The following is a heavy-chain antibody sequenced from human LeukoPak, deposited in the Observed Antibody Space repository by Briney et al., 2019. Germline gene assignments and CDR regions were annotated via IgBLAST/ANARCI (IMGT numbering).Heavy chain of an antibody. Sequence: GGSLILSCAASGFTFSSYGMHWVRQAPGKGLEWVALISYDGNYICYSDSVKGRFTISRDTSKNTVFLQVSSLSAEDTAVYYCARDNNYAADVWGQGTTVTVSS. J-gene: IGHJ6*02. V-gene: IGHV3-33*01. CDR1: GFTFSSYG. CDR2: ISYDGNYI. CDR3: ARDNNYAADV.